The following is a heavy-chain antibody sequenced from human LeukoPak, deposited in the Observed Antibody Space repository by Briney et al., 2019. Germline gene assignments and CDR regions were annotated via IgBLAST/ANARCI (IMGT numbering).Heavy chain of an antibody. CDR3: ARTYTAMDSFDY. CDR1: GGTFSSYA. J-gene: IGHJ4*02. D-gene: IGHD5-18*01. Sequence: ASVKVSCKASGGTFSSYAISWVRQAPGQGLEWMGWINPNSGGTNYAQKFQGRVTMTRDTSISTAYMELSRLRSDDTAVYYCARTYTAMDSFDYWGQGTLVTVSS. V-gene: IGHV1-2*02. CDR2: INPNSGGT.